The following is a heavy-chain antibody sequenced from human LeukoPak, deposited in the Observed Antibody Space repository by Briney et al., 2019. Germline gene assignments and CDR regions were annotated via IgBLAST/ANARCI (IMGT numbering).Heavy chain of an antibody. D-gene: IGHD3-16*01. J-gene: IGHJ3*02. V-gene: IGHV4-39*07. Sequence: PSETLSLTCTVSGGSISSTSYYWGWVRQPPGKGLEWIGSMYYSGSTYYNPSLKSRVTISVDTSKNQFSLKLSSVTAADTAIYYCASVLGGHAFDIWGQGTMVTVSS. CDR3: ASVLGGHAFDI. CDR2: MYYSGST. CDR1: GGSISSTSYY.